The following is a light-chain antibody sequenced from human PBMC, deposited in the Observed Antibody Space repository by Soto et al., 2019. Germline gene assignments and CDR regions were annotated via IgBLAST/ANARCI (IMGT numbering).Light chain of an antibody. CDR1: QSVSSSY. CDR3: QQYGSSSWT. Sequence: EIVLTQSPGTLSLSPGERATLSCRASQSVSSSYLAWYQHKPGQAPRLLIYGASSRATGIPDRFSGSGSGTDFTLTIRRLEPEDFAVYYCQQYGSSSWTFGQGTKVDIK. CDR2: GAS. J-gene: IGKJ1*01. V-gene: IGKV3-20*01.